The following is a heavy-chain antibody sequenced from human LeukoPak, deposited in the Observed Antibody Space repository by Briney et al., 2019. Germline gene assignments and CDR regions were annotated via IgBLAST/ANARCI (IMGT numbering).Heavy chain of an antibody. J-gene: IGHJ5*02. D-gene: IGHD3-10*01. CDR2: MNPTSGST. Sequence: ASVKVSCKASGYTFTSYDINWVRQATGQGPEWMGWMNPTSGSTGYAQKFQGRVTLTRDTSISTACMELSSLRSDDTAVYYCARGYYGSGSNWFDPWGQGTLVTVSS. V-gene: IGHV1-8*01. CDR3: ARGYYGSGSNWFDP. CDR1: GYTFTSYD.